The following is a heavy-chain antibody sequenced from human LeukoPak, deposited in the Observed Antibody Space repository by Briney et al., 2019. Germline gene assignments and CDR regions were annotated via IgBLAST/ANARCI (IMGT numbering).Heavy chain of an antibody. Sequence: GGSLRLSCAAPGFTVSSNYMSWVRQAPGKGLEWVSVIYSGGSTYYADSVKRRFTISRDNFKNTLYLQMNSLRAEDTAVYYCASTYYYDSSGSLFDYWGQGTLVTVSS. V-gene: IGHV3-53*01. CDR1: GFTVSSNY. CDR2: IYSGGST. D-gene: IGHD3-22*01. CDR3: ASTYYYDSSGSLFDY. J-gene: IGHJ4*02.